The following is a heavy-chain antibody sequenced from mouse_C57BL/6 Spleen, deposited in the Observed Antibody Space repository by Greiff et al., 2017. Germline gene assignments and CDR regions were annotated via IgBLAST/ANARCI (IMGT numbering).Heavy chain of an antibody. J-gene: IGHJ4*01. CDR3: ARRGDGYPSMDY. CDR1: GYTFTSYW. Sequence: QVQLQQPGAELVRPGSSVKLSCKASGYTFTSYWMHWVKQRPIQGLEWIGNIDPSDSETHYNQKFKDKATLTVDKSSSTAYMQLSSLTSEDSAVYYCARRGDGYPSMDYWGQGTSVTVSS. CDR2: IDPSDSET. V-gene: IGHV1-52*01. D-gene: IGHD2-3*01.